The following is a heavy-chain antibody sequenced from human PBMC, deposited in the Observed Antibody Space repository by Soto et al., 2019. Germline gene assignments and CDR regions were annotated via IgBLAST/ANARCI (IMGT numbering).Heavy chain of an antibody. CDR3: ARAVWRTQLPHAFDI. CDR2: VVPILATA. CDR1: GGTFSSYA. V-gene: IGHV1-69*13. J-gene: IGHJ3*02. D-gene: IGHD1-1*01. Sequence: ASVKVSCKASGGTFSSYAFSWVRQAPGQGLEWMGGVVPILATANYAQKFQGRVTITADESTSTAYMELNSLGSEDTAVYYCARAVWRTQLPHAFDIWGQGTMVTVSS.